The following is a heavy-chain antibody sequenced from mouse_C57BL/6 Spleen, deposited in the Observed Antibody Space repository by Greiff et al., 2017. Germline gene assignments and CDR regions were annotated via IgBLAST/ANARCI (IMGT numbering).Heavy chain of an antibody. Sequence: QVQLQQSGAELVRPGTSVKVSCKASGYAFTNYLIEWVKQRPGQGLEWIGVINPGSGGTNYNEKFKGKATLTADKSSSTAYMQLSSLTSEDSAVYFCARVPGLEAMDYWGQGTSVTVSS. CDR2: INPGSGGT. CDR3: ARVPGLEAMDY. V-gene: IGHV1-54*01. CDR1: GYAFTNYL. D-gene: IGHD2-13*01. J-gene: IGHJ4*01.